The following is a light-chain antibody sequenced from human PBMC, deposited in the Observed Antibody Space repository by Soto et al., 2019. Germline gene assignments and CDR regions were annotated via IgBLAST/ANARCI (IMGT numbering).Light chain of an antibody. CDR3: QQYGTSPRT. V-gene: IGKV3-20*01. J-gene: IGKJ1*01. CDR2: DAS. Sequence: EFVLTQSPATLSLSPGERAALSCRASQSVSTFLAWYQQKPGQAPRLLIYDASNRATGIPDRFSGSGSGTDFTLTISRLDPEDFAVYYCQQYGTSPRTFGQGTKVDI. CDR1: QSVSTF.